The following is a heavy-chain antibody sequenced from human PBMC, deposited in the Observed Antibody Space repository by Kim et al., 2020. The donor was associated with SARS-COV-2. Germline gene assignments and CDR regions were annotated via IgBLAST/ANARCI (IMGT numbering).Heavy chain of an antibody. CDR3: ASQVAGDWYFDL. V-gene: IGHV1-69*01. J-gene: IGHJ2*01. D-gene: IGHD6-19*01. Sequence: NYAQKFQGRVTITADESTSTAYMELSSLRSEDTAVYYCASQVAGDWYFDLWGRGTLVTVSS.